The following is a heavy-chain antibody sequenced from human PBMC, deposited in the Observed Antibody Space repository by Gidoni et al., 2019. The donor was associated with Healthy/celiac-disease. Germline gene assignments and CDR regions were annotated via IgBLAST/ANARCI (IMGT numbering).Heavy chain of an antibody. Sequence: QVQLVQSGAEVKKPGSSVKVSCKASGGTFSSYAISWVRQAPGQGLAWMGGIIPSFGKANYAQKFQGRVTITADESTSTAYMELSSLRSEDTAVYYCARDRQYYYGSGSYYNPPVGYYYYGMDVWGQGTTVTVSS. D-gene: IGHD3-10*01. CDR3: ARDRQYYYGSGSYYNPPVGYYYYGMDV. J-gene: IGHJ6*02. CDR2: IIPSFGKA. CDR1: GGTFSSYA. V-gene: IGHV1-69*01.